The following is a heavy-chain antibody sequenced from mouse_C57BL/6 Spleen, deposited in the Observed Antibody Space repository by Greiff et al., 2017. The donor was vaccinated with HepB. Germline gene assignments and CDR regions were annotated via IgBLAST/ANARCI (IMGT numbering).Heavy chain of an antibody. Sequence: QVQLQQPGPELVKPGASVKLSCKASGYTFTSYWMHWVKQRPGQGLEWIGNINPSNGGTNYNEKFKSKATLTVDKSSSTAYMQLSSLTSEDSAVYECAPENDYAAWFAYWGQGTLVTVSA. CDR3: APENDYAAWFAY. CDR1: GYTFTSYW. CDR2: INPSNGGT. D-gene: IGHD2-4*01. V-gene: IGHV1-53*01. J-gene: IGHJ3*01.